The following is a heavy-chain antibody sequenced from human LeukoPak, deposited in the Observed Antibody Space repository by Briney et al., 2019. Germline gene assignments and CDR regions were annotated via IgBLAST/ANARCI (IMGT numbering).Heavy chain of an antibody. J-gene: IGHJ6*03. D-gene: IGHD6-13*01. CDR3: ARDPSSSSWYFAPLLNYYYYYMDV. Sequence: ASVKVSCKASGYTFTSYDINWVRQATGQGLKWMGWMNPNSGNTGYAQKFQGRVTMTRDMSTSTVYMELSSLRSENTAVYYCARDPSSSSWYFAPLLNYYYYYMDVWGKGTTVTVSS. CDR2: MNPNSGNT. V-gene: IGHV1-8*01. CDR1: GYTFTSYD.